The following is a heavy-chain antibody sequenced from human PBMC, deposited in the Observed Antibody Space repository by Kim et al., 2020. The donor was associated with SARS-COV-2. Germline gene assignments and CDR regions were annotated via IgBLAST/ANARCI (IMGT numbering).Heavy chain of an antibody. V-gene: IGHV4-59*01. D-gene: IGHD3-3*01. CDR2: IYYSGST. Sequence: SETLSLTCTVSGGSISSYYWSWIRQPPGKGLEWIGYIYYSGSTNYNPSLKSRVTISVDTSKNQFSLKLSSVTAADTAVYYCARGRGVLHDFWSGYYGPLSGPYWFDPWGQGTLVTVSS. J-gene: IGHJ5*02. CDR3: ARGRGVLHDFWSGYYGPLSGPYWFDP. CDR1: GGSISSYY.